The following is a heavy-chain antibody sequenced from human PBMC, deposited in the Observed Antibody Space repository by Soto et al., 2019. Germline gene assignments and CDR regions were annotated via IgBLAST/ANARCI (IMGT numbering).Heavy chain of an antibody. D-gene: IGHD3-22*01. CDR2: INHSGST. CDR1: GGSFSGYY. CDR3: ARSSSNAYYYDSSGYYRRLYYYYGMDV. J-gene: IGHJ6*02. V-gene: IGHV4-34*01. Sequence: QVQLQQWGAGLLKPSETLSLTCAVYGGSFSGYYWSWIRQPPGKGLEWIGEINHSGSTNYNPSLKSRVTISVDTSKNQFSLKLSSVTAADTAVYYCARSSSNAYYYDSSGYYRRLYYYYGMDVWGQGTTVTVSS.